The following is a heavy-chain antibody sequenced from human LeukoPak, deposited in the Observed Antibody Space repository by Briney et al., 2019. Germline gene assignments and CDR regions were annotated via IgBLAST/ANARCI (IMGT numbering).Heavy chain of an antibody. J-gene: IGHJ3*02. CDR3: ARDLSGSPGAFDI. CDR2: INPNSGGT. CDR1: GYTFTVYY. V-gene: IGHV1-2*04. D-gene: IGHD1-26*01. Sequence: GASVTVSCTASGYTFTVYYMHWVRQAPGQGLEWMGWINPNSGGTNYAQKFQGWVTMTRDTSISTAYMELSRLRSDDTAVYYCARDLSGSPGAFDIWGQGTMVTVSS.